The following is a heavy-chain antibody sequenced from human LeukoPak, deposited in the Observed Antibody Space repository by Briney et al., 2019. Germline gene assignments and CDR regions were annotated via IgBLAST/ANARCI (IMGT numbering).Heavy chain of an antibody. Sequence: PSETLSLTCAVYGGSFSGYYWSWIRQPPGKGLEWIGEINHSGSTNYNPSLKSRVTISVDTSKNQFSLKLSSVTAADTDVYYCARGPSGNWGSGYFDYWGQGTLVTVSS. CDR1: GGSFSGYY. CDR2: INHSGST. J-gene: IGHJ4*02. CDR3: ARGPSGNWGSGYFDY. V-gene: IGHV4-34*01. D-gene: IGHD7-27*01.